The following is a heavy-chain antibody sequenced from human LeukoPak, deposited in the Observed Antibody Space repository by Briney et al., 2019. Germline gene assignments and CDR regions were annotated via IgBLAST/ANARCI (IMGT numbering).Heavy chain of an antibody. D-gene: IGHD5-24*01. CDR2: IYYSGST. J-gene: IGHJ4*02. Sequence: PSETLSLTCTVSGGSISSSSYYWGWIRQPPGKGLEWIGSIYYSGSTYYNPSLKSRVTISVDTSKNQFSLKLSSVTAADTAVYYCARGIRWLLTYGDYYFDYWGQGTLVTVSS. CDR1: GGSISSSSYY. V-gene: IGHV4-39*07. CDR3: ARGIRWLLTYGDYYFDY.